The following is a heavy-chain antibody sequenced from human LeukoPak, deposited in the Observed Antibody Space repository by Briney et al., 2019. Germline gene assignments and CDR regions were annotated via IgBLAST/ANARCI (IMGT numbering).Heavy chain of an antibody. V-gene: IGHV3-11*01. CDR3: ARDYFGTKGGTDASDI. Sequence: PGGSLRLSCAASGFTFSDYYMSWVRQAPGKGLEWISYISYSGNTIYHADSVKGRFTISRDNAKNSLYLQMNSLRAEDTAVYYCARDYFGTKGGTDASDIWGQGTMVTVSA. CDR1: GFTFSDYY. CDR2: ISYSGNTI. D-gene: IGHD3/OR15-3a*01. J-gene: IGHJ3*02.